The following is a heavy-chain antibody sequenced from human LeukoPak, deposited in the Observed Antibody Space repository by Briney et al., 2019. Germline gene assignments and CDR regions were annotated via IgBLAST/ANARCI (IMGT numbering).Heavy chain of an antibody. Sequence: ASVKVSCKASGYTFTGYYIHWVRQAPGQGLEWVGWINPNSGGTNYAQKFQGRVTMTRDTSISTAYMELSRLRSDDTAVYYCASEKTYYYDSSGYFTYGMDVWGQGTTVTVSS. CDR1: GYTFTGYY. D-gene: IGHD3-22*01. CDR3: ASEKTYYYDSSGYFTYGMDV. CDR2: INPNSGGT. V-gene: IGHV1-2*02. J-gene: IGHJ6*02.